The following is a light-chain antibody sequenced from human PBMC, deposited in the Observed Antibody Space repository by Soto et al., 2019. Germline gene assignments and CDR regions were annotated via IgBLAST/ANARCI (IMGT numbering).Light chain of an antibody. V-gene: IGLV2-14*01. CDR1: SSDVGGYNY. CDR3: SSYTTSSTRV. CDR2: EVT. J-gene: IGLJ1*01. Sequence: QSALTQPPSASGSPGQSVTISCTGTSSDVGGYNYVSWYQQHPGEAPKLLIYEVTYRPSGVSDRFSGSKSAYTASLTISGLQPEDEADYYCSSYTTSSTRVFGTGTKVTVL.